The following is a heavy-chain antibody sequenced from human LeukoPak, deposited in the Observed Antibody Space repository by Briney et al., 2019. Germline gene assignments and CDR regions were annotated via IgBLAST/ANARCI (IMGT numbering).Heavy chain of an antibody. CDR1: GFTFSSYG. CDR3: ARGSRFGVVGRDAFDI. V-gene: IGHV3-23*01. CDR2: ISGSGGST. D-gene: IGHD3-3*01. J-gene: IGHJ3*02. Sequence: GGSLRLSCAASGFTFSSYGMSWVRQAPGKGLKWVSAISGSGGSTYYADSVKGRFTISRDNSKNTLYLQMNSLRAEDTAVYYCARGSRFGVVGRDAFDIWGQGTVVTVSS.